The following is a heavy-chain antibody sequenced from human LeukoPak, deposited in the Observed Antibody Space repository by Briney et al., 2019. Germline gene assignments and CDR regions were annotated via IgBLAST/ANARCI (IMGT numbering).Heavy chain of an antibody. D-gene: IGHD2-8*02. CDR2: ISSGGGTT. J-gene: IGHJ4*02. V-gene: IGHV3-23*01. CDR3: AKDPGGSWDY. CDR1: GFTFSSYA. Sequence: GGSLRLSCAASGFTFSSYAMTGVRQAPGKGLEWVSSISSGGGTTYYADSVKGRFTISRDNSKNTLYLQMNSLRAEDTAVYYCAKDPGGSWDYWGQGALVTVSS.